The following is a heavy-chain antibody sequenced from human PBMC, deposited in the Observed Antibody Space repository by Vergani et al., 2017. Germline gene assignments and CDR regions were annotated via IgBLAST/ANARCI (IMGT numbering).Heavy chain of an antibody. J-gene: IGHJ4*02. CDR2: TTYNGGRT. CDR3: AKDYNKMGALDY. CDR1: GFSFNIYA. V-gene: IGHV3-23*01. D-gene: IGHD3-16*01. Sequence: EVRLLESGGGLVQPGGSLTLSCAVSGFSFNIYAVSLVRQAPGKGLELVSTTTYNGGRTYYADSVTCRFTISRDNSKNTLFLQLKTLTAEDTGVYYCAKDYNKMGALDYWGQGTVVAVSS.